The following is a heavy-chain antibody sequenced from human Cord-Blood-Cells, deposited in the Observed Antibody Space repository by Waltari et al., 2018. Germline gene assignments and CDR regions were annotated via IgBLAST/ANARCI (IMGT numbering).Heavy chain of an antibody. D-gene: IGHD5-18*01. CDR1: GYTFTGYY. Sequence: QVQLVQSGAEVKKPGVSVKVSCKASGYTFTGYYMHWVRQAPGQGLEWMGWINPNSGGTNYAQKFQGRVTMTRDTSISTAYMELSRLRSDDTAVYYCARALDTAMVGVYYYYGMDVWGQGTTVTVSS. CDR2: INPNSGGT. CDR3: ARALDTAMVGVYYYYGMDV. V-gene: IGHV1-2*02. J-gene: IGHJ6*02.